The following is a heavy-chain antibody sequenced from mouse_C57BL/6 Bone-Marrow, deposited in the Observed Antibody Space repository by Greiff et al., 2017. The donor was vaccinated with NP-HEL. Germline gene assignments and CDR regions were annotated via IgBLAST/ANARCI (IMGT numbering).Heavy chain of an antibody. J-gene: IGHJ3*01. V-gene: IGHV1-64*01. CDR3: ARGCPSGGWFAY. D-gene: IGHD3-1*01. Sequence: QVQLQQPGAELVKPGASVKLSCKASGYTFTSYWMHWVKQRPGQGLEWIGMIHPNSGSTNYNEKFKSKATLTVDKSSSTAYMQLSSLTSEDSAVYYCARGCPSGGWFAYWGQGTLVTVSA. CDR2: IHPNSGST. CDR1: GYTFTSYW.